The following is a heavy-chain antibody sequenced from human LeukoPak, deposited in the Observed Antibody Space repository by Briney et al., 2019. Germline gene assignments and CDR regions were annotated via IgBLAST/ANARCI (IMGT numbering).Heavy chain of an antibody. J-gene: IGHJ6*02. CDR1: GGSISNYY. V-gene: IGHV4-59*01. CDR2: IYYSGTT. Sequence: SETLSLTCSVSGGSISNYYWSWIRQPPGKGLEWIAWIYYSGTTNYNPSLKSRVTISLDMSKNQFSLNLNSVTAADTAVYYCARHSHLAVVGVVSYAMNVWGPGTTATVFS. D-gene: IGHD6-19*01. CDR3: ARHSHLAVVGVVSYAMNV.